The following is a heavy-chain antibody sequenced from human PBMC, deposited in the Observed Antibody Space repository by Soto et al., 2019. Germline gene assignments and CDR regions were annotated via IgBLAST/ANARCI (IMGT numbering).Heavy chain of an antibody. D-gene: IGHD6-13*01. CDR2: ISYDGSNK. CDR3: AKRLESSTSYVFDS. V-gene: IGHV3-30*18. Sequence: GGSLRLSCAASGFTFSSYGMHWVRQAPGKGLEWVAVISYDGSNKYYADSVKGRFTISRDNSKNTLYLQMHSLRAEDTAVYYCAKRLESSTSYVFDSWGQGILVTVSS. J-gene: IGHJ4*02. CDR1: GFTFSSYG.